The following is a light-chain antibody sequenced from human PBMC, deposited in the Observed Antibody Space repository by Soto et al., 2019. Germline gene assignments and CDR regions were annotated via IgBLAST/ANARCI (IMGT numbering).Light chain of an antibody. Sequence: QSALTQPASVSGSPGQSITISCTGTSSDVGSYDLVSWYQQHPGKAPKLIIYEGSQRPSGVSNRFSGSKSGNTASLTISGLRPEDGADYYCCSYAGSYRVFGGGTQLTVL. CDR2: EGS. V-gene: IGLV2-23*01. CDR3: CSYAGSYRV. J-gene: IGLJ2*01. CDR1: SSDVGSYDL.